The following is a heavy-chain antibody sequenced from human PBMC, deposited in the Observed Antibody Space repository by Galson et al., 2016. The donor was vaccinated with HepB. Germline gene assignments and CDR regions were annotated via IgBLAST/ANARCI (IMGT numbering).Heavy chain of an antibody. CDR3: ARHQLFYYHYGMDF. V-gene: IGHV3-7*01. CDR2: IKQGGSEE. J-gene: IGHJ6*02. Sequence: SLRLSCAASGFPLGSYWMTWVRQAPGKRLEWVANIKQGGSEEYYLDSVKGRFTISRDNAKNSLFLQMNSLRAEDTAVYYCARHQLFYYHYGMDFWGQGTPVTVSS. CDR1: GFPLGSYW. D-gene: IGHD1-1*01.